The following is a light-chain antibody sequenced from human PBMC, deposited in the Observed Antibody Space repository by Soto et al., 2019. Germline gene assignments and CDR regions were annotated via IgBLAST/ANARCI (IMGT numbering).Light chain of an antibody. CDR3: CSYGRSVV. CDR1: SNDVGTYNL. Sequence: QSVLTQPASVSGSPGQSITISCTGISNDVGTYNLVSWYQHHPGKAPKLIIYEASKRPSGVPNRFSGSKSGNTASLTISGLHAEDEPDYYCCSYGRSVVFGGGTKVTVL. J-gene: IGLJ2*01. CDR2: EAS. V-gene: IGLV2-23*01.